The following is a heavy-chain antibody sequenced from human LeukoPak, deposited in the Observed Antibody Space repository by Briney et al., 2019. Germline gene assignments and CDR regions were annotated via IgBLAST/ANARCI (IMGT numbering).Heavy chain of an antibody. V-gene: IGHV1-69*13. Sequence: ASVKVSCKASGGTFSSYAISWVRQAPGQGLEWMGGIIPIFGTANYAQKFQGRVTITADEPTSTAYMELSSLRSEDTAVYYCARTDIVVVVAAHDYWGQGTLVTVSS. CDR3: ARTDIVVVVAAHDY. J-gene: IGHJ4*02. D-gene: IGHD2-15*01. CDR2: IIPIFGTA. CDR1: GGTFSSYA.